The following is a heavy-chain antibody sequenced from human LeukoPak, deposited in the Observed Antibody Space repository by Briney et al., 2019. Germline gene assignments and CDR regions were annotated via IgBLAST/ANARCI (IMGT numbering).Heavy chain of an antibody. V-gene: IGHV1-8*01. D-gene: IGHD1-26*01. J-gene: IGHJ6*02. CDR3: ARGPSGYYYHYGMDV. CDR2: MNSNSGNT. Sequence: GASVKVSCKASGYTFTSYDINWVRQATGQGLEWMGWMNSNSGNTGYAQKFQGRVTMTRNTSISTAYMELSSLRSEDTAVYYCARGPSGYYYHYGMDVWGQGTTVTVSS. CDR1: GYTFTSYD.